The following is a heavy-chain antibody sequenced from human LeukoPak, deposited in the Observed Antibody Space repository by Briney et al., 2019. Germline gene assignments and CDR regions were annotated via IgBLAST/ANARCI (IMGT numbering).Heavy chain of an antibody. J-gene: IGHJ5*02. CDR3: ARGTGGAAAADFDP. CDR1: GGSISSDGYY. D-gene: IGHD6-13*01. V-gene: IGHV4-31*03. Sequence: PSETLSLTCTVSGGSISSDGYYWSWIRQHPGKGLEWIGAIYYTGSTYYNPSLKSRATISVDTSTNHFSLKLTSVTAADTAVYYCARGTGGAAAADFDPWGQGTLVTVSS. CDR2: IYYTGST.